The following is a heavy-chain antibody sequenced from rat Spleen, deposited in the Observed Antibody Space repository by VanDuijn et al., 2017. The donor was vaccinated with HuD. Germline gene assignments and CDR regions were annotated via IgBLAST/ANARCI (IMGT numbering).Heavy chain of an antibody. CDR3: AKEGDGGYSSYPNWFAY. D-gene: IGHD1-8*01. CDR2: ISYDGSST. V-gene: IGHV5-29*01. J-gene: IGHJ3*01. CDR1: GFTFSDYY. Sequence: EVQLVESDGGLVQPGRSLKLSCAASGFTFSDYYMAWVRQAPTKGLEWVATISYDGSSTYYPDSVKGRFTISRDNAKSTLYLQMDSLRSEDTATYYCAKEGDGGYSSYPNWFAYWGQGTLVTVSS.